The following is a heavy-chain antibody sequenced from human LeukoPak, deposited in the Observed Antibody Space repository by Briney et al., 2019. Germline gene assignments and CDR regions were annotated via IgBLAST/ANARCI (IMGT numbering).Heavy chain of an antibody. CDR1: GFTFRTFG. CDR2: IWYDGINK. Sequence: GRSLRLACAASGFTFRTFGMHWVRQAPGKGLEWVAIIWYDGINKYCADSVKGRFTISRDNSKNTLYLQMNSLRAEDTAVYYCARDYYDSSGQLHAGAHAFDIWGQGTMVTVSS. J-gene: IGHJ3*02. D-gene: IGHD3-22*01. CDR3: ARDYYDSSGQLHAGAHAFDI. V-gene: IGHV3-33*01.